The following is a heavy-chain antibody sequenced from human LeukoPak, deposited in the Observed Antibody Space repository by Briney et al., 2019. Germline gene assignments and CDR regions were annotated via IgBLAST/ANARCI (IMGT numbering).Heavy chain of an antibody. Sequence: GASVKVSCKASGYTFTSYAMHWVRQAPGQRLEWMGWINVGNGNTKYSQKFQGRVTITRDTSASTAYMELSSLRSEDTAVYYCAREGAYYYDSSGFDYWGQGTQVTVSS. V-gene: IGHV1-3*01. CDR1: GYTFTSYA. CDR3: AREGAYYYDSSGFDY. D-gene: IGHD3-22*01. J-gene: IGHJ4*02. CDR2: INVGNGNT.